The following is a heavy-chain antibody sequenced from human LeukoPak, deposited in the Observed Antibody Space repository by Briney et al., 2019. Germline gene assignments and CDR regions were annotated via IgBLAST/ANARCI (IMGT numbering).Heavy chain of an antibody. CDR1: GYTFITYY. CDR2: IIPIFGIA. D-gene: IGHD2-15*01. J-gene: IGHJ4*02. CDR3: ARDPNVGGNFDY. V-gene: IGHV1-69*04. Sequence: ASVKVSCKASGYTFITYYIHWVRQAPGQGLEWMGRIIPIFGIANYAQKFQGRVTITADKSTSTAYMELSSLRSEDTAVYYCARDPNVGGNFDYWGQGTLVTVSS.